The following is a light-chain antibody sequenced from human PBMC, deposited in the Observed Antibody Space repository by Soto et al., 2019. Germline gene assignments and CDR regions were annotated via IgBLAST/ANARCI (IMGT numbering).Light chain of an antibody. CDR2: GTS. CDR1: QSVNSN. Sequence: EIVMTQSPATLSVSPGERATLSCRASQSVNSNLAWYQQKPGQPPRLLIYGTSTRATGIPARFSGSGSGTEFTLTISGLQSEDFAVYYCQQYDNWPPGTFGQGTKVEIK. J-gene: IGKJ1*01. V-gene: IGKV3-15*01. CDR3: QQYDNWPPGT.